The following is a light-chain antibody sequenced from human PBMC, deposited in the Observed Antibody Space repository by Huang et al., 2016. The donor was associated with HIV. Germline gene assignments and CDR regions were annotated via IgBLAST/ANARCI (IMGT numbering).Light chain of an antibody. CDR2: DGS. V-gene: IGKV3-11*01. CDR3: QQRRSWPLT. CDR1: QTIGTY. J-gene: IGKJ4*01. Sequence: EVVLTQSPPTLSLFPGETAILTCRASQTIGTYVAWFQQRPGQGPRLLSYDGSNRAAGVPARISGAGSGTTFTLSISGLESEDFGVYYCQQRRSWPLTFGGGTKVEV.